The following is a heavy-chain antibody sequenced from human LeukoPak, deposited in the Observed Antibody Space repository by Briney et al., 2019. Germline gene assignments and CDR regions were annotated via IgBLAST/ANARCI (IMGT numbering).Heavy chain of an antibody. CDR2: ISSSSSTI. V-gene: IGHV3-48*04. CDR1: GFTFSSYS. D-gene: IGHD3-10*01. CDR3: AREIITMPRDYYYGMDV. J-gene: IGHJ6*02. Sequence: PGGSLRLSCAASGFTFSSYSMNWVRQAPGKGLEWVSYISSSSSTIYYADSVKGRFTISRDNAKNSLYLQMNSLRAEDTAVYYCAREIITMPRDYYYGMDVWGQGTTVTVSS.